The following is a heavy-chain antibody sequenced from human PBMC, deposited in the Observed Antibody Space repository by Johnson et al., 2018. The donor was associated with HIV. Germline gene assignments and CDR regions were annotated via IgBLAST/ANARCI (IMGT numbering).Heavy chain of an antibody. Sequence: VLLVESGGGLVQPGGSLRLSCAASGFTFSSYWMHWVRQAPGKGLVWVSRINSDGSSTRYADSVKGRFTISRDSSKDTLYLQMNSLRADDTAVYYCAKAANWNYGDAFDIWGQGTMVTVSS. V-gene: IGHV3-74*02. D-gene: IGHD1-7*01. J-gene: IGHJ3*02. CDR3: AKAANWNYGDAFDI. CDR1: GFTFSSYW. CDR2: INSDGSST.